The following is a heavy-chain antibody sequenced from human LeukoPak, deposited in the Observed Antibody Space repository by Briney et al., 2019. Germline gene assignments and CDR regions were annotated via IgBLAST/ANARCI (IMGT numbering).Heavy chain of an antibody. D-gene: IGHD4-17*01. Sequence: PGRSLRLSCAASGFTFSSYAMHWVRQAPGKGLEWVALISYDGSNKYYADSVKGRFTISRDNSKNTLYLQMNSLRAEDTAVYYCARVLYGDGGWFDPWGQGTLVTVSS. CDR3: ARVLYGDGGWFDP. CDR1: GFTFSSYA. CDR2: ISYDGSNK. J-gene: IGHJ5*02. V-gene: IGHV3-30*04.